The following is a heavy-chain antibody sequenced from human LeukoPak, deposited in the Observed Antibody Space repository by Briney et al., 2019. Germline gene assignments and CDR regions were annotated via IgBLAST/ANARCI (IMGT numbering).Heavy chain of an antibody. CDR3: ATPMIAVVITGVRDY. V-gene: IGHV3-23*01. J-gene: IGHJ4*02. CDR1: GFTFSSYA. CDR2: VSGSGGTT. Sequence: GGSLRLSCAASGFTFSSYAMSWVRQAPGKGVEWVSGVSGSGGTTHYADSVKGRFTISRDNSKNMLYLQMNSLRDEDTAVYYCATPMIAVVITGVRDYWGQGTLVTVSS. D-gene: IGHD3-22*01.